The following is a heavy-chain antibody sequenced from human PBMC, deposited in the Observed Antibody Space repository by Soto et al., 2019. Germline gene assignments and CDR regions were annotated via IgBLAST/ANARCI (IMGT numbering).Heavy chain of an antibody. CDR1: GGSISSYY. J-gene: IGHJ5*02. D-gene: IGHD3-3*02. Sequence: QVQLQESGPGLVKPSETLSLTCTVSGGSISSYYWSWIRQPPGKGLEWIGYIYYSGSTNYNPSLKSRVTISVDTSKNQFSLKLSSVTAADTAVYYCARVGGLADFDNWFDPWGQGTLVTVSS. CDR3: ARVGGLADFDNWFDP. CDR2: IYYSGST. V-gene: IGHV4-59*01.